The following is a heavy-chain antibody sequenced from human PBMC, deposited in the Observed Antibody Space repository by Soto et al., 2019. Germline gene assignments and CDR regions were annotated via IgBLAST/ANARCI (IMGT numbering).Heavy chain of an antibody. CDR1: GFTFSSYG. V-gene: IGHV3-30*18. CDR3: AKDRASGWPVDY. J-gene: IGHJ4*02. D-gene: IGHD6-19*01. CDR2: ISYDGSDK. Sequence: GGSLRLSCAASGFTFSSYGMHWVRQAPGKGLEWVAVISYDGSDKYYADSVKGRFTTSRDNSKNTLYVQMNRLRTEDTAEYYCAKDRASGWPVDYWGQGTLVTVSS.